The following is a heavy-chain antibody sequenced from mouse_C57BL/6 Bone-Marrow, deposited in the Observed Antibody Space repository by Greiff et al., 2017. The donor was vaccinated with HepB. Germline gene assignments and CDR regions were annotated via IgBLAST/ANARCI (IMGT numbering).Heavy chain of an antibody. CDR3: ARDPVVDWYFDV. J-gene: IGHJ1*03. CDR2: IYPGSGST. V-gene: IGHV1-55*01. D-gene: IGHD1-1*01. Sequence: QVQLQQSGAELVKPGASVNMSCKASGYTFTSYWITWVKQRPGQGLEWIGDIYPGSGSTNYNEKFKSKATLTVDTSSSTAYMQLSSLTSEDSAVYYCARDPVVDWYFDVWGTGTTVTVSS. CDR1: GYTFTSYW.